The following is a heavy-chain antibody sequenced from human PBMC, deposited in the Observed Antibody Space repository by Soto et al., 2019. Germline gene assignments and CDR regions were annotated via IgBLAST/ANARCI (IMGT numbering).Heavy chain of an antibody. CDR3: ARGYGNIFAY. CDR1: GGSISSYY. Sequence: SETLSLTCTVSGGSISSYYWSWIRQTPGKGLEWIGYIYYSGSTNYNPSLKSRVTISVDTSKNQFSLKLSSVTAADRAVYYCARGYGNIFAYRRKGTWVTGSS. V-gene: IGHV4-59*08. CDR2: IYYSGST. J-gene: IGHJ4*02. D-gene: IGHD5-18*01.